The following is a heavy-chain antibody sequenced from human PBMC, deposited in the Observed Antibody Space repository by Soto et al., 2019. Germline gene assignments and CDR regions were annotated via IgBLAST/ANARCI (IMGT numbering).Heavy chain of an antibody. V-gene: IGHV1-3*01. CDR1: GYTFTSYA. Sequence: ASVKVSCKASGYTFTSYAMHWVRQAPGQRLEWMGWINAGNGNTKYSQKFQGRVTITRDTSASTAYMELSSLRSEDTAVYHCARAVKATVTTFAYWGQGTLVTVSS. J-gene: IGHJ4*02. CDR3: ARAVKATVTTFAY. CDR2: INAGNGNT. D-gene: IGHD4-17*01.